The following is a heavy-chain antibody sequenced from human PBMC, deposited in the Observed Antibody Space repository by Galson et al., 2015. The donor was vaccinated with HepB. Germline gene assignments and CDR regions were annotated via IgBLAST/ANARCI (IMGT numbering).Heavy chain of an antibody. CDR3: ARDRRGGWPQFDDAFDT. V-gene: IGHV1-3*01. Sequence: SVKVSCKASGYTFTTYAMHWVRQAPGQRLEWMGWINGDNGNTKYSRKFQGRVTITRDTSASTAYMELSSLRAEDTAEYYCARDRRGGWPQFDDAFDTWGQGTVVTVSS. CDR2: INGDNGNT. CDR1: GYTFTTYA. J-gene: IGHJ3*02. D-gene: IGHD3-10*01.